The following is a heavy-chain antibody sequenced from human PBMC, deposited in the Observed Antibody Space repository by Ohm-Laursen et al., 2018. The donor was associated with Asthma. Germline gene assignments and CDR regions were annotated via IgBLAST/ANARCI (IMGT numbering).Heavy chain of an antibody. CDR1: GIALSNAW. Sequence: SLRLSCAASGIALSNAWMNWVRQAPGRGLEWVAITSYDGTYKYYADSVKGRFIISRDNSKYTVYLQMTSLRPEDTAVYYCARESVEKWFDPWGQGTLVTVSS. V-gene: IGHV3-30*03. J-gene: IGHJ5*02. CDR2: TSYDGTYK. CDR3: ARESVEKWFDP.